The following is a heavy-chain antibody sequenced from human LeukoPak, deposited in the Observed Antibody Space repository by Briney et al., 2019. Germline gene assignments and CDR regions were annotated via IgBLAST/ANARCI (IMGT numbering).Heavy chain of an antibody. D-gene: IGHD1-26*01. J-gene: IGHJ4*02. CDR3: ARVWGAIDY. CDR1: GYTFTSYD. V-gene: IGHV1-8*01. Sequence: ASGKVSCKTSGYTFTSYDINWVRQATGQGLEWMGWMNPKSGNTGSAQRFQGRVTMTRDTSISTAYMELSSLRSEDTAVYYCARVWGAIDYWGQGTLVTVSS. CDR2: MNPKSGNT.